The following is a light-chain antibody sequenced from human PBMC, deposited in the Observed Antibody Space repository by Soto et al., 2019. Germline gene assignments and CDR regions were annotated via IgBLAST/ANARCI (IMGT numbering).Light chain of an antibody. CDR2: DAS. CDR3: QKYNSAPFT. J-gene: IGKJ3*01. Sequence: DIQMTQSPSSLSASIGDRVTITCRASQGVRNFLAWYQQKPGKVPRLLIYDASTVQSGVPSRFSGSGSGTDFTLTISSPQPEDVAIYYCQKYNSAPFTFGPGTKVDLK. V-gene: IGKV1-27*01. CDR1: QGVRNF.